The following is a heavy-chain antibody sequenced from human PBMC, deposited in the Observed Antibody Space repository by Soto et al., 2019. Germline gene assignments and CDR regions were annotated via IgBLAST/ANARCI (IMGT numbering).Heavy chain of an antibody. J-gene: IGHJ6*02. CDR2: IVVGSGNT. Sequence: ASVKVSWKASGFTFTSSAVQGVRQARGQSPEWIGWIVVGSGNTNYAQKFQERVTITRDMSTSTAYMELSSLRSEDTAVYYCAAANEDIVLVHPGYYSGMDVWGQGNTVTVSS. CDR1: GFTFTSSA. V-gene: IGHV1-58*01. D-gene: IGHD2-2*01. CDR3: AAANEDIVLVHPGYYSGMDV.